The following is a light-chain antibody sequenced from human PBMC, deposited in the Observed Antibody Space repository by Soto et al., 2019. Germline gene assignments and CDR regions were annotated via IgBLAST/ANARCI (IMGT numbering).Light chain of an antibody. V-gene: IGKV3-20*01. CDR2: DAS. CDR3: QQYDSSPPIT. Sequence: EIVLAQSPGTLSLSPGERATLSCRASQSVSSSYLAWYQQKPGQAPRLLIYDASRRATGIPDRFSGSGSGTDFTLTISGLEPEDFAVYYCQQYDSSPPITFGQGTRLEI. CDR1: QSVSSSY. J-gene: IGKJ5*01.